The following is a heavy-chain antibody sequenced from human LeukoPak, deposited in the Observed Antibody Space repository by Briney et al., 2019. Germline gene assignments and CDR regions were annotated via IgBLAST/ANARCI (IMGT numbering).Heavy chain of an antibody. CDR3: ARGGSIVVVPAATPRGRFDP. V-gene: IGHV4-34*01. CDR1: GGSFSGYY. D-gene: IGHD2-2*01. Sequence: PSETLSLTCAVYGGSFSGYYWSWIRQPPGKGLEWIGEINHSGSTNYNPSLKSRVTISVDTSKNQFSLKLSSVTAADTAVYYCARGGSIVVVPAATPRGRFDPWGQGTLVTVSS. CDR2: INHSGST. J-gene: IGHJ5*02.